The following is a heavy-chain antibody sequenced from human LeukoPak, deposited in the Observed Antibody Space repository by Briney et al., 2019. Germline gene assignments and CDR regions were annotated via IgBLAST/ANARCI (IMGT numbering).Heavy chain of an antibody. CDR3: ARDGFDY. V-gene: IGHV3-64*01. J-gene: IGHJ4*02. CDR2: ISSNGGST. CDR1: GFTFSSYA. Sequence: GGSLRLSCAASGFTFSSYAMHWVRQAPGKGLEYVSAISSNGGSTYYANSVKGRFTISRDNSKNTLYLQMVSLRAEDMAVYYCARDGFDYWGQGTLVTVSS.